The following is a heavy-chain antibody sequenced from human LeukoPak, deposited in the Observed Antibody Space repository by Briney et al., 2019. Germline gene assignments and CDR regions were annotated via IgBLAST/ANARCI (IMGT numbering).Heavy chain of an antibody. CDR2: IIPIFGTA. V-gene: IGHV1-69*06. Sequence: SVKVSCKASGGTFSSYAISWVRQAPGQGLEWMGGIIPIFGTANYAQKFQGRVTITADKSTSTAYMELSSLRSEDTAVYYCARDVVAVAGTFDYWGQGTLVTVSS. D-gene: IGHD6-19*01. J-gene: IGHJ4*02. CDR1: GGTFSSYA. CDR3: ARDVVAVAGTFDY.